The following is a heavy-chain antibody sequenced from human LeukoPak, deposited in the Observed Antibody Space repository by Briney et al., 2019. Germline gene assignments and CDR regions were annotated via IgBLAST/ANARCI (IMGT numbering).Heavy chain of an antibody. V-gene: IGHV3-48*03. Sequence: PGGSLRLSCAASGFTFSSYEMNWVRQAPGKGLEWVSYITSSGNTIYYADSVKGRFTISRDNSKNTLYLQMNSLRAEDTAVYYCAKSGPGYSSGWYDYWGQGTLVTVSS. CDR1: GFTFSSYE. CDR2: ITSSGNTI. CDR3: AKSGPGYSSGWYDY. D-gene: IGHD6-19*01. J-gene: IGHJ4*02.